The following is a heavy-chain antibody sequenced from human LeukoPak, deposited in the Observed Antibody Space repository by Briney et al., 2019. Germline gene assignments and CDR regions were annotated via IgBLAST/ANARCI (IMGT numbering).Heavy chain of an antibody. J-gene: IGHJ3*02. CDR3: ARGATRKAFDI. CDR1: GYSISSGYY. Sequence: SETLSLTCTVSGYSISSGYYWGWIRQPPGKGLEWIGSIYHSGSTYYNPSLKSRVTISVDTSKHQFSLKLSSVTAADTAVYYCARGATRKAFDIWGQGTMVTVSS. D-gene: IGHD2-2*01. CDR2: IYHSGST. V-gene: IGHV4-38-2*02.